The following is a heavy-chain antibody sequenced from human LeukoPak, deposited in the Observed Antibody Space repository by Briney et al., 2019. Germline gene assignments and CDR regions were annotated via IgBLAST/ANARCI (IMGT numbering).Heavy chain of an antibody. D-gene: IGHD2-8*01. V-gene: IGHV1-2*06. CDR1: GYTFTGYY. Sequence: GASVKVSCKASGYTFTGYYIHWVRQAPGQGLEWMGRINPKTGGINYAQKFQGRVTMTRDTSISTVYMELSRLRSDHTAVYFFAPSPNGLWNFDYWGQGTLVTVSS. CDR3: APSPNGLWNFDY. CDR2: INPKTGGI. J-gene: IGHJ4*02.